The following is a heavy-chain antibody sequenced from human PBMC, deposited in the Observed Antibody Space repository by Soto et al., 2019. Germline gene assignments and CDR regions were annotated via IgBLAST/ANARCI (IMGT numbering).Heavy chain of an antibody. Sequence: HVQLVQSGPEVKKPGASVKVSCKASGNTFDSHGFSWVRQAPAQVLEWMGWISGFNGQTNYALKFQGRVTLTTDTSTSTAYMELRSLRSDDTAVYFCARVDPRGVAVVRDYWGQGTLVTVSS. V-gene: IGHV1-18*01. CDR2: ISGFNGQT. CDR1: GNTFDSHG. J-gene: IGHJ4*02. D-gene: IGHD3-10*01. CDR3: ARVDPRGVAVVRDY.